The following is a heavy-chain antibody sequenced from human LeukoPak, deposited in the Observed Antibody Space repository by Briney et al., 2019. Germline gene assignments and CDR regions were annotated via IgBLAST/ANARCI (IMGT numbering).Heavy chain of an antibody. Sequence: GGSLRLSCAGSGFNFSSYSMSWVRQAPWKGLEFVSSISSSSSFIYYADSVKGRFTISRDNAKNSLYLQMNSLRAEDTAVYYCARVVLGATTREAGWFDPWGQGTLVTVSS. CDR3: ARVVLGATTREAGWFDP. CDR2: ISSSSSFI. V-gene: IGHV3-21*01. J-gene: IGHJ5*02. D-gene: IGHD1-26*01. CDR1: GFNFSSYS.